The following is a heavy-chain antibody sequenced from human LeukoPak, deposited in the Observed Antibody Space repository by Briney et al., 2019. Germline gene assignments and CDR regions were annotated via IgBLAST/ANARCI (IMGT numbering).Heavy chain of an antibody. Sequence: GASVKVSCTASGYTFTSYYMHWVRQAPGQGLEWMGIINPSGGSTSYAQKFQGRVTMTRDMSTSTVYMELSSLRSEDTAVYYCARWPGRGYFDYWGQGTLVTVSS. CDR3: ARWPGRGYFDY. D-gene: IGHD1-26*01. CDR1: GYTFTSYY. J-gene: IGHJ4*02. V-gene: IGHV1-46*01. CDR2: INPSGGST.